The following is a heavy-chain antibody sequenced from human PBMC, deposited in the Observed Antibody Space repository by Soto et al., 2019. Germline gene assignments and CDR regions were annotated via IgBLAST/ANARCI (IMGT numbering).Heavy chain of an antibody. CDR3: ARGRGVVIPAGTPDAFDV. CDR2: ISAFNGYT. J-gene: IGHJ3*01. CDR1: GYIFNKYG. V-gene: IGHV1-18*01. D-gene: IGHD2-21*01. Sequence: ASVKVSCKASGYIFNKYGFNWVRQAPGQGLEWMGRISAFNGYTNFAQKFQGRVTLTTDTSTNAAYMELSSLRSDDTAIYYCARGRGVVIPAGTPDAFDVWGQGTMVTVSS.